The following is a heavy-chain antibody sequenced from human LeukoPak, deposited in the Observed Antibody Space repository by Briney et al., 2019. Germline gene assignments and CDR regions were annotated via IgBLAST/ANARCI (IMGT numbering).Heavy chain of an antibody. CDR3: AKAPPYCSGGSCYGFDY. D-gene: IGHD2-15*01. V-gene: IGHV3-74*01. Sequence: GGSLRLSCAASGFTLSSYWMHWVRQAPGKGLVWVSRIDNYGSRTNYADSVKGRFTISRDNSKNTLYLQMNSLRAEDTAVYYCAKAPPYCSGGSCYGFDYWGQGTLVTVSS. CDR2: IDNYGSRT. CDR1: GFTLSSYW. J-gene: IGHJ4*02.